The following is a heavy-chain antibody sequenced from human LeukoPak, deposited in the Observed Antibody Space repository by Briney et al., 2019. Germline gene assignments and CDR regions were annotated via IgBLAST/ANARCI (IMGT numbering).Heavy chain of an antibody. CDR1: GFAFSTYG. J-gene: IGHJ4*02. D-gene: IGHD2-15*01. CDR2: IWNDGSKT. Sequence: GGSLRLSCITSGFAFSTYGMHWVRQAPGKGLEWVALIWNDGSKTYHAESVKDRFTISRDNSQNTLYLQMNSLRHEDTAVYYCARDQGSFYFDYWGQGTLVTVSS. CDR3: ARDQGSFYFDY. V-gene: IGHV3-33*01.